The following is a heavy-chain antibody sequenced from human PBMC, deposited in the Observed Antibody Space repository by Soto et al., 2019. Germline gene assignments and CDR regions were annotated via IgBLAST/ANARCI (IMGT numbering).Heavy chain of an antibody. CDR3: ARIPWGWRSHTASCGY. CDR2: IYWDDDK. J-gene: IGHJ4*02. Sequence: QITLKESGPTLVKPTQTLTLTCTFSGFSLTTRGVGVGWIRQPPGQVLEWLALIYWDDDKRYSPSLKSRLTISTATSNSPVCRTVTYMDPVVTGTYYRARIPWGWRSHTASCGYWGQGTLVSVSS. V-gene: IGHV2-5*02. D-gene: IGHD3-16*01. CDR1: GFSLTTRGVG.